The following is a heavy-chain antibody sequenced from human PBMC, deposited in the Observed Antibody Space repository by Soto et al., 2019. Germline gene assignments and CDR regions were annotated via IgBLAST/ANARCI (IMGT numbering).Heavy chain of an antibody. V-gene: IGHV1-69*13. J-gene: IGHJ6*02. Sequence: ASVKVSCKASGGTFSSYTISWVRQAPGQGLEWMGGIIPIFGTANYAQKFQGRVTITADESTSTAYMELSSLRSEDTAVYYCARSQGSSTSLEIYYYYYYGMDVWGQGTTVTVSS. CDR3: ARSQGSSTSLEIYYYYYYGMDV. D-gene: IGHD2-2*01. CDR1: GGTFSSYT. CDR2: IIPIFGTA.